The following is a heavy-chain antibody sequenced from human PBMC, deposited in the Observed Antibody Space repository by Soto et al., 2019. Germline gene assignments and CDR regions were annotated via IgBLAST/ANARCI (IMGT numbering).Heavy chain of an antibody. J-gene: IGHJ5*02. CDR3: TRAPLGGSGGSCYCADA. D-gene: IGHD2-15*01. V-gene: IGHV3-49*04. CDR2: IRSSRHGATT. Sequence: PGGSLRLSCATSGFTFRDPGMRWVRQAPGKGLDWVGFIRSSRHGATTDYAASVQGRFFISRDASKSIASLQMQNLESEDKAVYYCTRAPLGGSGGSCYCADAWGQGTLVTVSS. CDR1: GFTFRDPG.